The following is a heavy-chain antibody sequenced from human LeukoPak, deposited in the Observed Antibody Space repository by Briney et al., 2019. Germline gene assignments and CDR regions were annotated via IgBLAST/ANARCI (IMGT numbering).Heavy chain of an antibody. D-gene: IGHD3-22*01. CDR3: AKGSFDYDRFFDY. CDR1: QFTFSSYV. J-gene: IGHJ4*02. CDR2: ISTTGGST. V-gene: IGHV3-23*01. Sequence: GGSLRLSCAASQFTFSSYVMSWVRQAPGKGLDWVSTISTTGGSTYYADSVKGRFTISRDNSKNTLYLQMTSLRAEDTAVYYCAKGSFDYDRFFDYWGQGTLVTVSS.